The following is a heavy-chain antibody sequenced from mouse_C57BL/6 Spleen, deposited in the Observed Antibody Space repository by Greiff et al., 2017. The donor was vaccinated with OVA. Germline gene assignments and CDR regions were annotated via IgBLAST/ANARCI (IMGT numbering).Heavy chain of an antibody. CDR1: GFNIKNTY. CDR3: ASHYYGSSYYYAMDY. V-gene: IGHV14-3*01. D-gene: IGHD1-1*01. CDR2: IDPANGNT. Sequence: EVQRVESVAELVRPGASVKLSCTASGFNIKNTYMHWVKQRPEQGLEWIGRIDPANGNTKYAPKFQGKATITADTSSNTAYLQLSSLTSEDTAIYYCASHYYGSSYYYAMDYWGQGTSVTVSS. J-gene: IGHJ4*01.